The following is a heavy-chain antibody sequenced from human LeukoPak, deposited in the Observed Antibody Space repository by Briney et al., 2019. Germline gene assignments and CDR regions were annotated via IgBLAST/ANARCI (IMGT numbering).Heavy chain of an antibody. CDR3: ARINPLRDDAFDI. V-gene: IGHV4-59*12. D-gene: IGHD1-14*01. CDR1: GGSISSYY. CDR2: IYYSGST. J-gene: IGHJ3*02. Sequence: PSETLSLTCTVSGGSISSYYWSWIRQPPGKGLEWIGYIYYSGSTYYNPSLKSRVTISVDTSKNQFSLKLSSVTAADTAVYYCARINPLRDDAFDIWGQGTMVTVSS.